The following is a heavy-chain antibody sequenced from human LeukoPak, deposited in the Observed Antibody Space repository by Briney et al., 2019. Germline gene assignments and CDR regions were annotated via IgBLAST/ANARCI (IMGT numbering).Heavy chain of an antibody. Sequence: GGSLRLSCAASGFTFSSYGMSWVRQAPGKGLEWVSSISSSSSYIYYADSVKGRFTISRDNAKNSLYLQMNSLRAEDTAVYYCARGIAVAGRAIAYYFDYWGQGTLVTVSS. CDR3: ARGIAVAGRAIAYYFDY. CDR2: ISSSSSYI. CDR1: GFTFSSYG. J-gene: IGHJ4*02. V-gene: IGHV3-21*01. D-gene: IGHD6-19*01.